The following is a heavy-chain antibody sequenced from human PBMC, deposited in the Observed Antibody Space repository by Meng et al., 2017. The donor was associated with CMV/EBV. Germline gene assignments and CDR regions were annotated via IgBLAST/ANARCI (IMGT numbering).Heavy chain of an antibody. CDR2: TYYRSRWYN. D-gene: IGHD3-16*01. CDR3: ARDSDGLGYAGDLYYYYGMDV. Sequence: LRLSCAISGDSVSSNSAAWNWIRQSPSRGLEWLGRTYYRSRWYNDYAASVKSRITINSDTSKNQFSLQLNSVTPEDTAVYYCARDSDGLGYAGDLYYYYGMDVWGHGTTVTVSS. J-gene: IGHJ6*02. CDR1: GDSVSSNSAA. V-gene: IGHV6-1*01.